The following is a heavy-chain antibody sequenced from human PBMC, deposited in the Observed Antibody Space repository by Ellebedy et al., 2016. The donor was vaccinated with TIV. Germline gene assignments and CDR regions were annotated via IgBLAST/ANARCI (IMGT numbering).Heavy chain of an antibody. CDR2: ISYDGSNK. Sequence: GESLKISXAASGFTFSIYGMHWVRQAPGKGLEWVAVISYDGSNKYYADSVKDRFSISRDNSKNTLYLQMNSLRAEDTAVYYCAKERYDSSGSLDYWGQGTLVTVSS. J-gene: IGHJ4*02. D-gene: IGHD3-22*01. V-gene: IGHV3-30*18. CDR3: AKERYDSSGSLDY. CDR1: GFTFSIYG.